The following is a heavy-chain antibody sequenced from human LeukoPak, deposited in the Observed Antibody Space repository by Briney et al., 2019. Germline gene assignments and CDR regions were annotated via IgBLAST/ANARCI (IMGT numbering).Heavy chain of an antibody. CDR1: GFTFSLYW. CDR2: IKQDGSEK. Sequence: GGSLRLSCAASGFTFSLYWMNWVRRAPGKGLEWVANIKQDGSEKNYVDSVKGRFTISRDNAKNSLYLQMNNLRVEDTAVYYCAGDGAFDIWGQGTMVTVSS. J-gene: IGHJ3*02. V-gene: IGHV3-7*01. CDR3: AGDGAFDI.